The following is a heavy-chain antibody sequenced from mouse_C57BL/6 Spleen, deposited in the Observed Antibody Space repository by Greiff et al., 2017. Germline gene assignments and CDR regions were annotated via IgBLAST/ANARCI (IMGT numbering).Heavy chain of an antibody. D-gene: IGHD1-1*02. V-gene: IGHV1-61*01. J-gene: IGHJ4*01. Sequence: QVQLKQPGAELVRPGSSVKLSCKASGYTFTSYWMDWVKQRPGQGLEWIGNIYPSDSETHYNQKFKDKATLTVDKSSSTAYMQLSSLTSEDSAVYYCAREGLSPLYAMDYWGQGTSVTVSS. CDR1: GYTFTSYW. CDR3: AREGLSPLYAMDY. CDR2: IYPSDSET.